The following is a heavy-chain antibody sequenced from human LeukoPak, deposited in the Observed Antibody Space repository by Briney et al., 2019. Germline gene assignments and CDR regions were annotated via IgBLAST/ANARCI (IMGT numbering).Heavy chain of an antibody. V-gene: IGHV4-39*07. CDR2: IYYSWST. D-gene: IGHD5-12*01. CDR1: GGSISSSSYY. CDR3: ARDRRVGVATRLYFDY. J-gene: IGHJ4*02. Sequence: SETLALTCTVPGGSISSSSYYWGWIRQPPGKGLEWIGSIYYSWSTYYNPSLKSRVTISVDTSKNQFSLKLSSVTAADTAVYYCARDRRVGVATRLYFDYWGQGTLVTVSS.